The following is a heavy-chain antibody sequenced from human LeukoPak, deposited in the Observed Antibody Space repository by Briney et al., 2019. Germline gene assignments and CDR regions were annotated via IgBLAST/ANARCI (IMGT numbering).Heavy chain of an antibody. V-gene: IGHV1-18*01. CDR1: GYTFTSYD. D-gene: IGHD6-6*01. CDR2: ISAYNGNT. Sequence: ASVKVSCKASGYTFTSYDISWVRQAPGQGLEWMGWISAYNGNTNYAQKLQGRVTMTTDTSTSTAYMELRSLRSDDTAVYYCARDRRIAARRGMDVWGQGTTVTVSS. CDR3: ARDRRIAARRGMDV. J-gene: IGHJ6*02.